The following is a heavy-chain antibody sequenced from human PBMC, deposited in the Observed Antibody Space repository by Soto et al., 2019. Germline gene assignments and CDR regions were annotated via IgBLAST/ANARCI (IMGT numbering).Heavy chain of an antibody. CDR2: IRSKANNYAT. Sequence: PGGSLRLSCAASGFTFSGSAMHWVRQSSGQGLEWLGRIRSKANNYATEYAASVKGRFIISRDDSKTTVYLQMNSLKTEDTAVYYCAREATTFSSSWGLDYWGQGTLVTVS. CDR1: GFTFSGSA. D-gene: IGHD6-13*01. J-gene: IGHJ4*02. CDR3: AREATTFSSSWGLDY. V-gene: IGHV3-73*01.